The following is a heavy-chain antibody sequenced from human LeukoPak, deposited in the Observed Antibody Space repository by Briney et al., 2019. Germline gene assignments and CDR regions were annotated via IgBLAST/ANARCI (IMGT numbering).Heavy chain of an antibody. J-gene: IGHJ4*02. Sequence: GGSLRLPCAASWLPFNGSALHGVRHASGKGLEWVGRIRSTSNHYPTAYAAAVKGRVTIPGDDSNNPAYLQMDSLKTEDTAVYYCTGNYYGSGSYADFDYWGQGTLVTVSS. CDR1: WLPFNGSA. CDR2: IRSTSNHYPT. D-gene: IGHD3-10*01. V-gene: IGHV3-73*01. CDR3: TGNYYGSGSYADFDY.